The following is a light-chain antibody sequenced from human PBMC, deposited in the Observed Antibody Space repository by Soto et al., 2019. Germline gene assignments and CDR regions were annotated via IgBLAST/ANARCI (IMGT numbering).Light chain of an antibody. CDR3: LQYDTSPRT. CDR2: GTS. Sequence: IGLTQSPDTLSVYPGEGATLSCRASQSIPSKFLAWYQQRPGQAPRPLIHGTSNRATDIPDRFSGSASGTDFLLTISRLEPEDFAVYYCLQYDTSPRTFGQGTKWIS. CDR1: QSIPSKF. J-gene: IGKJ1*01. V-gene: IGKV3-20*01.